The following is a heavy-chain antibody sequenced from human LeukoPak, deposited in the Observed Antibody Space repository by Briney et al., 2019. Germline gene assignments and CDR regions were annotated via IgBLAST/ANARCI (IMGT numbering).Heavy chain of an antibody. D-gene: IGHD6-13*01. J-gene: IGHJ6*03. V-gene: IGHV4-59*01. CDR3: ASGYYSFMDV. Sequence: PSETLSLTCTVSGGSISSNYWSWIRQPPGKGLEWIGLLYYTGTTNYNSSLKGRATISADTSKKYFSLKLTSVTAADTAVYYCASGYYSFMDVWGKGTTVTVSS. CDR1: GGSISSNY. CDR2: LYYTGTT.